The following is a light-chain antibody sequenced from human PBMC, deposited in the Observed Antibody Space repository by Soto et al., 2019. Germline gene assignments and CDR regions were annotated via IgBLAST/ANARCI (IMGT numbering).Light chain of an antibody. CDR3: SSYASSTIVYI. CDR1: SNDVGNYNR. Sequence: QSVLTQPPSVSGSPGQSVTISCTGTSNDVGNYNRVSWYQQPPGTAPKLMIYEVSNRPSGVPDRFSGSKSGNTASLTISGLQAEDEADYYCSSYASSTIVYIFGSGTKVTVL. V-gene: IGLV2-18*02. CDR2: EVS. J-gene: IGLJ1*01.